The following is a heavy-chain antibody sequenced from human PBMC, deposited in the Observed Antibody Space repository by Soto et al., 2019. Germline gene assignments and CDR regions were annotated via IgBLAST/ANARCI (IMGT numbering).Heavy chain of an antibody. J-gene: IGHJ4*02. Sequence: EVQLVQSGGGLVKPGGSLRLACATSGFTFHNYCMRWVRQAPGKGLEWVSSLSGSSSYSYPAESVKGRFTMSRDTADNSLYLQMNNLRGEDTAVYYCARDSRGGARPTAFDYWGQGVLVIVS. V-gene: IGHV3-21*01. CDR2: LSGSSSYS. D-gene: IGHD3-10*01. CDR1: GFTFHNYC. CDR3: ARDSRGGARPTAFDY.